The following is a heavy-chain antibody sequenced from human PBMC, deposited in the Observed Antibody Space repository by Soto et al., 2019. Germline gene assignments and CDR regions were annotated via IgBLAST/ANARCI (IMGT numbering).Heavy chain of an antibody. CDR3: AREDIVVVPAAMYYYGMDV. D-gene: IGHD2-2*01. CDR2: IKQDGSEK. Sequence: GGSLRLSCAASGFTFSSYWMSWVRQAPGKGLEWVANIKQDGSEKYYVDSVKARFTISRDNAKNSLYLQMNGLRAEDTAVYYCAREDIVVVPAAMYYYGMDVWGQGTTVTVSS. V-gene: IGHV3-7*05. CDR1: GFTFSSYW. J-gene: IGHJ6*02.